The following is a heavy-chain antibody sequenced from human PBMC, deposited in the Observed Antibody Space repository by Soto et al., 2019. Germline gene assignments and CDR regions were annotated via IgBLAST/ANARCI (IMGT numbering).Heavy chain of an antibody. J-gene: IGHJ4*02. V-gene: IGHV4-30-2*01. D-gene: IGHD2-21*01. CDR1: VGSIISCHYP. CDR3: ARMVGVAIYQ. Sequence: SETLSLTCSFSVGSIISCHYPLTFIRQPPWKGLEWIGYIYPGGNTYYSPSLKSRVTIALDTSKSLVSLRLNSVTSADTAVYYCARMVGVAIYQWGKRNLVNVSS. CDR2: IYPGGNT.